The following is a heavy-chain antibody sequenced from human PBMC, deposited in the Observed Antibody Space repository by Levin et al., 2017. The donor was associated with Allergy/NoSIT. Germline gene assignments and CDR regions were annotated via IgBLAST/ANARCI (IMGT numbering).Heavy chain of an antibody. CDR3: ARTGYYDFWSGYPSPFDY. Sequence: ASVKVSCKASGGTFSSYAISWVRQAPGQGLEWMGGIIPIFGTANYAQKFQGRVTITADESTSTAYMELSSLRSEDTAVYYCARTGYYDFWSGYPSPFDYWGQGTLVTVSS. CDR2: IIPIFGTA. V-gene: IGHV1-69*13. D-gene: IGHD3-3*01. J-gene: IGHJ4*02. CDR1: GGTFSSYA.